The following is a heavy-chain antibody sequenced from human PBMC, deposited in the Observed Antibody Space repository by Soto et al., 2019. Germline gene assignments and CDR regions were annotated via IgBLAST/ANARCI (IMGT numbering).Heavy chain of an antibody. Sequence: QVQLVQSGAEVKKAGSSVMVSCKASGGSFNNFPINWVRQALGQGLEWMGGIFPDFGTATYAQKFQGRVTITADRSTRTAYIELSSLTSEDTAVYYCARDPDYGGNSGLDLVGYWVQGTPVTVSS. D-gene: IGHD4-17*01. CDR2: IFPDFGTA. CDR1: GGSFNNFP. J-gene: IGHJ4*02. V-gene: IGHV1-69*06. CDR3: ARDPDYGGNSGLDLVGY.